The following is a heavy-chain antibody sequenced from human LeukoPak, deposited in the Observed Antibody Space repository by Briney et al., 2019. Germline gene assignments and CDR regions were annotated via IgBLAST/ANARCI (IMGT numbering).Heavy chain of an antibody. J-gene: IGHJ5*02. CDR1: GGSISSSSYY. CDR3: ARQFGAARPEWFDP. V-gene: IGHV4-39*01. CDR2: IYYSGST. D-gene: IGHD6-6*01. Sequence: SETLSLTCTVSGGSISSSSYYWGWIRQPPGKGLEWIGSIYYSGSTYYNPSLKSRVTISVDTSKNQFSLKLSSVTAADTAVYYCARQFGAARPEWFDPWGQGTLVTVSS.